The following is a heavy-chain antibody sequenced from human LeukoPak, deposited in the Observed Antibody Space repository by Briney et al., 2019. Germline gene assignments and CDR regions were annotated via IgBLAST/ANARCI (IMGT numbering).Heavy chain of an antibody. CDR1: GFTVSSNY. Sequence: KSGGSLRLSCAASGFTVSSNYMSWVRQAPGKGLEWVSSINNIASHIYYVDPVRGRFTIPRDNAKNSVSLQMNNLRAEDTAVYYCTRDATQYLRYGYFDSWGQGILVTVSS. CDR3: TRDATQYLRYGYFDS. D-gene: IGHD2/OR15-2a*01. CDR2: INNIASHI. J-gene: IGHJ4*02. V-gene: IGHV3-21*01.